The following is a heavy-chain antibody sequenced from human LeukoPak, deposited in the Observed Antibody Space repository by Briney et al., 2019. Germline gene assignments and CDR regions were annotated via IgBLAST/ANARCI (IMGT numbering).Heavy chain of an antibody. CDR1: GFTFSSYW. J-gene: IGHJ5*02. Sequence: GGSLRLSCAASGFTFSSYWMSWVRQAPGKGLEWVANIKQDGSEKYYVDSVKGRFTISRDNAKNSLYLQMNSLRAEDTAVYYCARRKITMVRGVKGGDWFDPWGQGTLVTVSS. CDR3: ARRKITMVRGVKGGDWFDP. D-gene: IGHD3-10*01. V-gene: IGHV3-7*01. CDR2: IKQDGSEK.